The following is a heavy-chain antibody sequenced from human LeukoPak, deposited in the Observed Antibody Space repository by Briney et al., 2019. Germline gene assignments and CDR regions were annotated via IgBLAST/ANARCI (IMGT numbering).Heavy chain of an antibody. V-gene: IGHV1-69*01. D-gene: IGHD3-22*01. CDR2: IIAIFGTA. CDR1: GGTFSSYA. CDR3: ARAHYYDSSGYLIGDY. Sequence: SVKVSCKASGGTFSSYAISRVRQAPGQGLEWMGGIIAIFGTANYAQKFQGSVTITPDESTSTAYMELSSLRSKDTAAYYCARAHYYDSSGYLIGDYWGQGTLVTVSS. J-gene: IGHJ4*02.